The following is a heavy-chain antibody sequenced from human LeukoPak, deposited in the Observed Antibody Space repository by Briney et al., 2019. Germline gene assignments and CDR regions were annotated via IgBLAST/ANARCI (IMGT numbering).Heavy chain of an antibody. Sequence: KPSETLSLTCAVYGGSFSGYYWSWIRQPPGKGLECIGVINHRGSTNYNPSLKSRVTISVDTSKNQFSLKLSSVTAADTAVYYCARAGYSSGWGSTYYFDYWGQGTLVTVSS. CDR3: ARAGYSSGWGSTYYFDY. CDR2: INHRGST. CDR1: GGSFSGYY. J-gene: IGHJ4*02. D-gene: IGHD6-19*01. V-gene: IGHV4-34*01.